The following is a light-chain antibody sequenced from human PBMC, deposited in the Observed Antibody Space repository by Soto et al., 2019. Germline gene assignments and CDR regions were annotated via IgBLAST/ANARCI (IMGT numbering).Light chain of an antibody. V-gene: IGLV2-8*01. CDR2: EVS. CDR1: SSDVGGYNY. CDR3: SSYAGSNNFWV. Sequence: QSALTQPPSASGSPGQSVTISCTGTSSDVGGYNYVSWYQEYPGKAPKLMISEVSKRPSGVPDRFSGSKSGNTASLTVSGLQPEDEAYYYCSSYAGSNNFWVFGGGTKVTVL. J-gene: IGLJ2*01.